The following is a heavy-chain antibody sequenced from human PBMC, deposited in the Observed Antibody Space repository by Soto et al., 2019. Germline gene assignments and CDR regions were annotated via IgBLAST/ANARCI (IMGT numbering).Heavy chain of an antibody. Sequence: SETLSLTCTVSGGSISSYYWSWIRQPPGKGLEWIGYIYYSGSTNYNPSLKSRVTISVDTSKNQFSLKLSSVTAADTAVYYCARHGGIYPGAFDIWGQGTMVTVS. CDR2: IYYSGST. CDR3: ARHGGIYPGAFDI. V-gene: IGHV4-59*08. CDR1: GGSISSYY. D-gene: IGHD3-16*01. J-gene: IGHJ3*02.